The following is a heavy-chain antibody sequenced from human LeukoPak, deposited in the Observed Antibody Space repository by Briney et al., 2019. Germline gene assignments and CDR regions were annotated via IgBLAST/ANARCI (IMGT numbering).Heavy chain of an antibody. V-gene: IGHV3-20*04. D-gene: IGHD2-21*01. Sequence: GESLRLSCAASGFTFDDHGMNWVRQAPGKGLEWVAGISWNGGRLGYGDSVKGRFAISRDNAKNSLYLQMNSQSAEDTALYYCTRDVSYGAFDIWGQGTRVTVSS. J-gene: IGHJ3*02. CDR1: GFTFDDHG. CDR3: TRDVSYGAFDI. CDR2: ISWNGGRL.